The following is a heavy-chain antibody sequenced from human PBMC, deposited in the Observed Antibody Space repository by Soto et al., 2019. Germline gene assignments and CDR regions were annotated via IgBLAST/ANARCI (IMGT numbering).Heavy chain of an antibody. CDR1: GGTFSSYT. Sequence: QVQLVQSGAEVKKPGSSVKVSCKASGGTFSSYTISWVRQAPGQGLEWMGRIIPILGIANYAQKFQGRVTITADKSTSTAYRELSSLRSEDTAVYYCASSYYYGSGSYSLDYWGQGTLVTVSS. J-gene: IGHJ4*02. D-gene: IGHD3-10*01. V-gene: IGHV1-69*02. CDR2: IIPILGIA. CDR3: ASSYYYGSGSYSLDY.